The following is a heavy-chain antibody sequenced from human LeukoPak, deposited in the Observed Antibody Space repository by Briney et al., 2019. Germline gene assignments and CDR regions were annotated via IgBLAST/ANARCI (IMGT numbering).Heavy chain of an antibody. Sequence: PSETLSLTCTVSGGSISSSSYYWGWIRQPPGKGLEWIGSIYYSGSTYYNPSLKSRVTISVDTSKNQFSLKLSSVTAADTAVYYCARGGNEFDYWGQGTLVTVSS. J-gene: IGHJ4*02. CDR2: IYYSGST. V-gene: IGHV4-39*07. CDR1: GGSISSSSYY. CDR3: ARGGNEFDY.